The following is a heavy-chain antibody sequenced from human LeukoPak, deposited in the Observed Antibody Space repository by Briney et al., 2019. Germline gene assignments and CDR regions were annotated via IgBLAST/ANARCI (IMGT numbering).Heavy chain of an antibody. V-gene: IGHV4-59*08. J-gene: IGHJ4*02. CDR2: VYYSGTV. CDR3: ARTKSGWYYSDY. D-gene: IGHD6-19*01. Sequence: SSETLSLTCTVSGGSMRSYYWSWIRQPPGKGLELIGYVYYSGTVNYNPSLESRVTILVDTSKNQFSLNLSSVTAADTAVYYCARTKSGWYYSDYWGQGTLVSVSS. CDR1: GGSMRSYY.